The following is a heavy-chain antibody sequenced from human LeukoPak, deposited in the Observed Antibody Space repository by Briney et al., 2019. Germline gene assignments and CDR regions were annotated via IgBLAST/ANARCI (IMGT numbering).Heavy chain of an antibody. Sequence: GASVKVSCKASRYTFTGYYLHWVRQAPGQGLEWMGWINPNTGSTNYAQKFQGRVTMTRDTSISTAYMEVTRLRSDDTAVYYCARALVPAAQRLSSWGQGTLVTVS. CDR3: ARALVPAAQRLSS. CDR1: RYTFTGYY. J-gene: IGHJ5*02. CDR2: INPNTGST. V-gene: IGHV1-2*02. D-gene: IGHD2-2*01.